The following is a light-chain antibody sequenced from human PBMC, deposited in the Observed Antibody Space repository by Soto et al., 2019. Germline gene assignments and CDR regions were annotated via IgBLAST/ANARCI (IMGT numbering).Light chain of an antibody. Sequence: QSVLTQPASVSGSPGQSITVSCTGTSSDIGGHKNVSWYQQHPGKVPKLIIYEVSNRPSGVSNRFSGSKSGNTASLTVSGLQAEDEADYYCSSYTSSSTPHVVFGGGTKLTVL. CDR3: SSYTSSSTPHVV. V-gene: IGLV2-14*01. J-gene: IGLJ2*01. CDR1: SSDIGGHKN. CDR2: EVS.